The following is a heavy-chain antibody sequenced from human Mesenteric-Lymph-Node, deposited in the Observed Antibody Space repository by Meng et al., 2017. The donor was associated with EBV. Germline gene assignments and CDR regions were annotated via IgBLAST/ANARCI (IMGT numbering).Heavy chain of an antibody. Sequence: VRQVESGLGFTLPGRSLRPSCPASGFTFSDYYISWIRQAPGKGLEWVSSISSSGSTIYYADSVKGRFTISRDNAKSSLYLQMNSLRAEDTAVYYCARDLATTEVGPWGQGTLVTVSS. CDR1: GFTFSDYY. CDR2: ISSSGSTI. J-gene: IGHJ5*02. V-gene: IGHV3-11*01. CDR3: ARDLATTEVGP. D-gene: IGHD1-1*01.